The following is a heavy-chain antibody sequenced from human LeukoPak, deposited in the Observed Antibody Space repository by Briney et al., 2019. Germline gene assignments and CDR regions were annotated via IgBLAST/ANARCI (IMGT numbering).Heavy chain of an antibody. V-gene: IGHV3-23*01. CDR3: AKVEKVSSSCLDY. CDR1: GFTFSSYA. J-gene: IGHJ4*02. CDR2: ISGSGGSA. D-gene: IGHD6-6*01. Sequence: GGSLRLSCAASGFTFSSYAMSWVRQAPGKGLEWVSAISGSGGSAYYADSVKGRFTISRDNSKNTLYLQMNSLRAEDTAVYYCAKVEKVSSSCLDYWGQGTLVTVSS.